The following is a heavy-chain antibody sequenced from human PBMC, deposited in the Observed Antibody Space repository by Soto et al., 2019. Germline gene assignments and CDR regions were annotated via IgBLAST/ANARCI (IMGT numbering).Heavy chain of an antibody. CDR1: VFTSSSDW. CDR3: ARDTYYYDSSDHFSADAFDI. V-gene: IGHV3-74*01. D-gene: IGHD3-22*01. J-gene: IGHJ3*02. CDR2: ISNDGSST. Sequence: EVQLVESGGGLVQPGGSLRLSCEASVFTSSSDWIHWVRQAPGKGLVWVSRISNDGSSTNYADSVKGRFTISRANAKNTVYVQMNRQRAEDTAVYYCARDTYYYDSSDHFSADAFDIWGQGTMVTVSS.